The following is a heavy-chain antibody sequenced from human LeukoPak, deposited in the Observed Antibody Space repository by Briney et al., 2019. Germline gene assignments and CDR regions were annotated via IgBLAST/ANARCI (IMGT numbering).Heavy chain of an antibody. V-gene: IGHV3-21*01. D-gene: IGHD2-15*01. CDR1: GFTFSSYR. CDR3: ARDCSGGSCYSYYYYYGMDV. CDR2: ISSSSSYI. J-gene: IGHJ6*02. Sequence: GGSLRLSCAASGFTFSSYRMSWVRQAPGKGLEWVSSISSSSSYIYYADSVKGRFTISRDNAKNSLYLQMNSLRAGDTAVYYCARDCSGGSCYSYYYYYGMDVWGQGTTVTVSS.